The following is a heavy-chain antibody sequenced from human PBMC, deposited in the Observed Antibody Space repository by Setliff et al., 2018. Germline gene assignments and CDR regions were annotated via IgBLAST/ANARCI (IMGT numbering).Heavy chain of an antibody. CDR1: GYTFSDYG. Sequence: ASVKVSCKASGYTFSDYGITWVRQAPGQGLEWMGWISSYSGNAYYAHKLQGRVTMTTDTSTGTAYMELRSLRSDDTAVYYCSRLVRYCTTTTCQSVPGAEVWGQGTLVTVS. J-gene: IGHJ4*02. V-gene: IGHV1-18*01. CDR3: SRLVRYCTTTTCQSVPGAEV. D-gene: IGHD2-8*01. CDR2: ISSYSGNA.